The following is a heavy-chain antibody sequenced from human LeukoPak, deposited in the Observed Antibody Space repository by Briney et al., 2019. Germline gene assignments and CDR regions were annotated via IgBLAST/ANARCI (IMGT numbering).Heavy chain of an antibody. J-gene: IGHJ3*02. Sequence: ASVKVSCKTSGYTFTGYHIQWVRQAPGQGLEWMGYINPNSGGTNYAQEFQGRVTMTRDTSISTAYMELNRLRSDDTAVYYCARGEMITFGGVIVISTFDIWGQGTMVTVS. CDR1: GYTFTGYH. CDR2: INPNSGGT. CDR3: ARGEMITFGGVIVISTFDI. D-gene: IGHD3-16*02. V-gene: IGHV1-2*02.